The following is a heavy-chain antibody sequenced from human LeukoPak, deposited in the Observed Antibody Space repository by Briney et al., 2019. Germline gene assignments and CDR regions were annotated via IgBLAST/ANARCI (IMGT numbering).Heavy chain of an antibody. CDR2: ISYDGSNK. CDR3: AKDGDSSGYSGYYYYYMDV. J-gene: IGHJ6*03. Sequence: QPGGSLRLSCAPSGFTFSTYAMHWVRQAPGKGLEWVAVISYDGSNKYYADSVKGRFTISRDNSKNTLYLQMNSLGAEDTAVYYCAKDGDSSGYSGYYYYYMDVWGKGTTVTVSS. V-gene: IGHV3-30*04. CDR1: GFTFSTYA. D-gene: IGHD3-22*01.